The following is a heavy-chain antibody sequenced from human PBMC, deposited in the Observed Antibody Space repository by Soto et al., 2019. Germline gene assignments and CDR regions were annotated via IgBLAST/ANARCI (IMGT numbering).Heavy chain of an antibody. CDR2: INHSGST. V-gene: IGHV4-34*01. J-gene: IGHJ6*02. Sequence: SETLSLTCAVYGGSFSGYYWSWIRQPPGKGLEWIGEINHSGSTNYNPSLKSRVTISVDTSKNQFSLKLSSVTAADTAVYYCARGPGSSGYYRTSYYYGMDVWGQGTTVTVSS. CDR3: ARGPGSSGYYRTSYYYGMDV. CDR1: GGSFSGYY. D-gene: IGHD3-22*01.